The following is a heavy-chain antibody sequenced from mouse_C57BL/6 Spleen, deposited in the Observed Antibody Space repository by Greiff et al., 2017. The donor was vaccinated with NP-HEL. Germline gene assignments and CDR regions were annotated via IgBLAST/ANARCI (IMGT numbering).Heavy chain of an antibody. V-gene: IGHV1-80*01. D-gene: IGHD1-1*01. CDR2: IYPGDGDT. CDR3: ARSGTTVVAPFAC. Sequence: QVQLQQSGAELVKPGASVKISCKASGYAFSSYWMNWVKQRPGKGLEWIGQIYPGDGDTNYNGKFKGKATLTADKSSSTAYMQLSSLTSEDSAVYFCARSGTTVVAPFACWGKGTLVTVSA. CDR1: GYAFSSYW. J-gene: IGHJ3*01.